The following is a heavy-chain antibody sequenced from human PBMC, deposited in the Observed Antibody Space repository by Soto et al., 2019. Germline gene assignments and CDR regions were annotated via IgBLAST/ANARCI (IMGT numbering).Heavy chain of an antibody. CDR2: ISYDGSNK. Sequence: QVQLVESGGGVVQPGRSLRLSCAASGFTFSSYGMHWVRQAPGKGLEWVAVISYDGSNKYYADSVQGRFTISRDNSKNRVYLQMNGLRADDTAVYCCAKDRAYSSSWKYYFDYWGQGTLVTVSS. V-gene: IGHV3-30*18. CDR1: GFTFSSYG. J-gene: IGHJ4*02. CDR3: AKDRAYSSSWKYYFDY. D-gene: IGHD6-13*01.